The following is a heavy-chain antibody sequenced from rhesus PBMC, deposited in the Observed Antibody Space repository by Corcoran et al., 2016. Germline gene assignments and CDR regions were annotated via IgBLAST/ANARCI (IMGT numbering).Heavy chain of an antibody. Sequence: QVQLQESGPGVVKPSETLSLTCAVSGGTISCGYYYWSWIRQPPGKGLEWIGGIYSNSDSTNDNPYLKSRVTISKDTSKNQCSLKLSAVTATDTAVYYCARGYWDFDYWGQGVLVTVSS. D-gene: IGHD3-34*01. CDR2: IYSNSDST. J-gene: IGHJ4*01. V-gene: IGHV4S12*01. CDR1: GGTISCGYYY. CDR3: ARGYWDFDY.